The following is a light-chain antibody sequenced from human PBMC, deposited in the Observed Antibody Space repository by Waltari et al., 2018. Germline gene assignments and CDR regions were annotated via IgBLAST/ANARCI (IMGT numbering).Light chain of an antibody. Sequence: EIVLTQSPATLSLSPGERATLSCRASQRVSNFLAWYQQKPGQAPRLLIYEASKRATGIPARFSGSGSGTDFTLTINSLEPEDFAVYYCQQRSNWPPLTFGGGTKVEIK. J-gene: IGKJ4*01. CDR3: QQRSNWPPLT. V-gene: IGKV3-11*01. CDR1: QRVSNF. CDR2: EAS.